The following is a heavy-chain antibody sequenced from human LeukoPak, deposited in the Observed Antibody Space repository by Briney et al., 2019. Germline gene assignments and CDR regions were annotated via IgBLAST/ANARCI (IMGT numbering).Heavy chain of an antibody. D-gene: IGHD3-10*01. CDR3: ASYYYGSGSDYNWFDP. CDR2: IYYSGST. CDR1: GGSISSYY. J-gene: IGHJ5*02. V-gene: IGHV4-59*01. Sequence: SETLSLTCTVSGGSISSYYWSWIRQPPGKALEWIGYIYYSGSTNYNPSLKSRVTISVDTSKNQFSLRLSSVTAADTAVYYCASYYYGSGSDYNWFDPWGQGTLVTVSS.